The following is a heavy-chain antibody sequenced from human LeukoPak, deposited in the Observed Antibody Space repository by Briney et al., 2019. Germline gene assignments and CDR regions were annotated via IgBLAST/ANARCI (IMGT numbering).Heavy chain of an antibody. V-gene: IGHV3-30-3*01. Sequence: PGRSLRLSCAASGFTFSSYAMHWARRAPGKGLEWVAVISYDGSNKYYADSVKGRFTISRDNSKNTLYLQMNSLRAEDTAVYHCARGADYDFWSGYYKENGMDVWGQGTTVTVSS. CDR2: ISYDGSNK. D-gene: IGHD3-3*01. J-gene: IGHJ6*02. CDR3: ARGADYDFWSGYYKENGMDV. CDR1: GFTFSSYA.